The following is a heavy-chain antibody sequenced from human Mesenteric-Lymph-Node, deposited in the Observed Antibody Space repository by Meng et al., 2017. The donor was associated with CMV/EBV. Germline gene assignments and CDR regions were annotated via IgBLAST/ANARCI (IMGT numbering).Heavy chain of an antibody. V-gene: IGHV3-9*01. CDR1: GFTFDDYA. Sequence: SLKISCAASGFTFDDYAMHWVRQAPGEGLEWVSGISWNSGSIGYADSVKGRFTISRDNAKNSLYLQMNSLRAEDTALYYCAKDIGGQLVGGQGFDYWGQGTLVTVSS. CDR3: AKDIGGQLVGGQGFDY. D-gene: IGHD6-6*01. CDR2: ISWNSGSI. J-gene: IGHJ4*02.